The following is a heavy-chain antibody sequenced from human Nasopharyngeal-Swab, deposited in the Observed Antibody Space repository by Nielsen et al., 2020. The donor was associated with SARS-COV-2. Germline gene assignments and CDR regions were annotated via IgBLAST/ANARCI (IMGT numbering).Heavy chain of an antibody. CDR1: EFSFSSYW. J-gene: IGHJ6*02. CDR2: INQDGSEK. Sequence: GESLKISCAVSEFSFSSYWMTWVRQAPGKGLEWVANINQDGSEKYYVDSVKGRFTISRDNAKNSLYLQMNSLRAEDTAVYYCATGGYTFAYWGQGTTVTVSS. V-gene: IGHV3-7*01. CDR3: ATGGYTFAY. D-gene: IGHD5-18*01.